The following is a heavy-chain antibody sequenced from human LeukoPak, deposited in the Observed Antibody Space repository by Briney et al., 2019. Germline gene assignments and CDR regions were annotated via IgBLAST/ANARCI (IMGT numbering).Heavy chain of an antibody. CDR1: GFTFSSYG. V-gene: IGHV3-30*02. D-gene: IGHD2-2*01. CDR2: IRFDGGNK. J-gene: IGHJ6*03. CDR3: AKEGGYCSSTSCYRYYYYMDV. Sequence: GGSLRLSCAASGFTFSSYGMHWVRQAPGKGLEWVAFIRFDGGNKHYADSVKGRFTISRDNSKNTLYLQMNSLRAEDTAVYYCAKEGGYCSSTSCYRYYYYMDVWGKGTTVTVSS.